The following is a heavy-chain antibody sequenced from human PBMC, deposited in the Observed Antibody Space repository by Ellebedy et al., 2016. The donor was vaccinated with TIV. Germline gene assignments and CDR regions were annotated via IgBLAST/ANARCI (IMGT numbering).Heavy chain of an antibody. CDR2: IHYSGST. D-gene: IGHD6-19*01. CDR1: NGSISTHY. V-gene: IGHV4-59*11. Sequence: SETLSLTCTVSNGSISTHYWNWIRQPPGKGLEWIGYIHYSGSTNNNPSLQSRVTISVDTSKNQFSLELSSVTAADTAVYYCARDRIAVAGDALDIWGQGTMVTVSP. J-gene: IGHJ3*02. CDR3: ARDRIAVAGDALDI.